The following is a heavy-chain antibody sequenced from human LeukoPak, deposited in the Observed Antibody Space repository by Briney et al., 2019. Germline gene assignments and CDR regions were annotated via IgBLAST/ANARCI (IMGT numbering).Heavy chain of an antibody. CDR2: ISGSGGST. Sequence: GGSLRLSCAASGFTFSSYEMNLVRQAPGKGLEWVSAISGSGGSTYYADSVKSRFTISRDNSKNTLYLQMNSLRAEDTAVYYCARLSRGSLDDAFDIWGQGTMVTVSS. V-gene: IGHV3-23*01. CDR3: ARLSRGSLDDAFDI. J-gene: IGHJ3*02. D-gene: IGHD1-26*01. CDR1: GFTFSSYE.